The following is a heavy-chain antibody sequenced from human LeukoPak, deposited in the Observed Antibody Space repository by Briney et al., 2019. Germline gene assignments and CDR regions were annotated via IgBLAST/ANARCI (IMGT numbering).Heavy chain of an antibody. CDR3: ARDIPRGARYLDL. D-gene: IGHD1-14*01. CDR1: GFTFSSYW. CDR2: IDQDGSEK. V-gene: IGHV3-7*01. Sequence: GGSLRLSCAASGFTFSSYWMTWVRQAPGKGLECVANIDQDGSEKNYVDSVKGRFTISRDNGKDSLYLQMSSLRVGDTAVYYCARDIPRGARYLDLWGQGALVTVSS. J-gene: IGHJ5*02.